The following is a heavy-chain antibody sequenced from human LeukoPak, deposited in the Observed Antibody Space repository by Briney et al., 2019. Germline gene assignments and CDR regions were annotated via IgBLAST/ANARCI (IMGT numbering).Heavy chain of an antibody. CDR2: IKEDGTKK. D-gene: IGHD4-17*01. CDR3: ARDYGD. Sequence: PGGSLRLSCAASGFTVSTNYMSWVRQAPGIGLEWVANIKEDGTKKFYVDSVKGRFTVSRDNANNSLYLQMNSLRPEDTAVYYCARDYGDWGQGTLVTVSS. CDR1: GFTVSTNY. J-gene: IGHJ4*02. V-gene: IGHV3-7*05.